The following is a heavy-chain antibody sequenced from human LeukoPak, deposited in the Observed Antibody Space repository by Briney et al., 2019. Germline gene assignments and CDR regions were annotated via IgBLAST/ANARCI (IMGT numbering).Heavy chain of an antibody. CDR3: ARQPPAAAGQYNWFDP. J-gene: IGHJ5*02. Sequence: ASVKVSCKASGYTFTSYGISWVRQAPGQGLEWMRWISAYNGNTNYAQKLQGRVTMTTDTSTSTAYMELRSLRSDDTAVYYCARQPPAAAGQYNWFDPWGQGTLVTVSS. D-gene: IGHD6-13*01. CDR1: GYTFTSYG. V-gene: IGHV1-18*01. CDR2: ISAYNGNT.